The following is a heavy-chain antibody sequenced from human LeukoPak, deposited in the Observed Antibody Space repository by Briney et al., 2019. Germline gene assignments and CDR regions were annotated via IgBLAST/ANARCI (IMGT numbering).Heavy chain of an antibody. D-gene: IGHD2-2*01. J-gene: IGHJ5*02. Sequence: GGSLRLSCAASGFTFSSYSMNWVRQAPGKGLEWVSSISSSSYIYYADSVKGRFTISRDNAKNSLYLQMNSLRAEDTAVYYCARSLGYCSSTSCYNWFDPWGQGTLVTVSS. CDR2: ISSSSYI. V-gene: IGHV3-21*01. CDR3: ARSLGYCSSTSCYNWFDP. CDR1: GFTFSSYS.